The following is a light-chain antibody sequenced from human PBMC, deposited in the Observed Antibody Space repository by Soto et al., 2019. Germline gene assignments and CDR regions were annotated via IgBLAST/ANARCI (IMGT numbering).Light chain of an antibody. CDR3: QQYTSYRWT. CDR1: QSISDR. J-gene: IGKJ1*01. Sequence: DFLMTQSPSTLSASVGDRVTITCRASQSISDRLAWYQQKPGNAPKLLIYKASSLQSGVPLRFSGSGSVTEFTLTIFSLQPDNFEMYNCQQYTSYRWTFGQGTKVEIK. V-gene: IGKV1-5*03. CDR2: KAS.